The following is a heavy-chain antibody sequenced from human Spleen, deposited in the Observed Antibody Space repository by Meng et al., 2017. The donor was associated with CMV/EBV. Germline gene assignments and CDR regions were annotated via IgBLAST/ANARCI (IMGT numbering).Heavy chain of an antibody. CDR2: IHYSGTT. Sequence: GSLRLTCSVLGASVTTESSYWGWIRHPQGKWLEWIVTIHYSGTTYSNPSLKSPFPISVDTSKNQVSLKVSSVTASDTAVYYCARGGARGYSGYGLHKNGGNYGMDVWGQGTTVTVSS. J-gene: IGHJ6*02. V-gene: IGHV4-39*07. CDR3: ARGGARGYSGYGLHKNGGNYGMDV. CDR1: GASVTTESSY. D-gene: IGHD5-12*01.